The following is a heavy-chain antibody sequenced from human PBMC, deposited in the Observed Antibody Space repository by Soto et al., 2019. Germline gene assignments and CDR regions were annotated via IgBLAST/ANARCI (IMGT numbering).Heavy chain of an antibody. D-gene: IGHD5-12*01. CDR2: IIPIFGTA. Sequence: SVKVSCKASGGTFSSYAISWVRQAPGQGLEWMGGIIPIFGTANYAQKFQGRVTITADESTSTAYMELSSLRSEDTAVYYCARVRNKVATSGPFDPWGQGTLVTVSS. J-gene: IGHJ5*02. V-gene: IGHV1-69*13. CDR1: GGTFSSYA. CDR3: ARVRNKVATSGPFDP.